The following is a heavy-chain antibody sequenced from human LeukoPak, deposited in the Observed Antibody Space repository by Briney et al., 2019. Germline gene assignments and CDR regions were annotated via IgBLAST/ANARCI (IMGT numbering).Heavy chain of an antibody. V-gene: IGHV3-23*01. J-gene: IGHJ6*02. CDR1: GFTFSSYA. CDR3: AKGWSTSCIHGMDV. CDR2: ISGSGGST. D-gene: IGHD2-2*01. Sequence: GGSLRLSCAASGFTFSSYAMSWVRQAPGKGLEWVSAISGSGGSTYYADSVKGWFTISRDNSKNTLYLQMNSLRAEDTAVHYCAKGWSTSCIHGMDVWGQGTTVTVSS.